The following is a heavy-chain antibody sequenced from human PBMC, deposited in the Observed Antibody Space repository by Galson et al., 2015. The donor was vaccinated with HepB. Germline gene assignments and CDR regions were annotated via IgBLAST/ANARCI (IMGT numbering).Heavy chain of an antibody. J-gene: IGHJ5*02. CDR3: VRVGVEEWVVPAAIDH. Sequence: ETLSLTCSVSGGSMSDYYWSWIRQPPGKGLEWIAYIYYSGSTNYNPSLKSRVTISVDTSKNQFSLKLSSVTAADTAVYYCVRVGVEEWVVPAAIDHWGQGTLVTVSS. V-gene: IGHV4-59*01. D-gene: IGHD2-2*01. CDR2: IYYSGST. CDR1: GGSMSDYY.